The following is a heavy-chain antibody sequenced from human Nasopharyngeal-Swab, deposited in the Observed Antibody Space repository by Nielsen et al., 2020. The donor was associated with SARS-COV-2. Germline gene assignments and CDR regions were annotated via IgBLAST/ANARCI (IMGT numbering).Heavy chain of an antibody. CDR1: GFTFSSYS. D-gene: IGHD6-13*01. CDR2: ISSSSSYI. V-gene: IGHV3-21*01. J-gene: IGHJ6*02. Sequence: LKISCAASGFTFSSYSMNWVRQAPGKGLEWVSSISSSSSYIYYADSVKGRFTISRDNAKNSLYLQMNSLRAEDTAVYYCARDKTYSSSWLFSRRAISYGMDVWGQGTTVTVSS. CDR3: ARDKTYSSSWLFSRRAISYGMDV.